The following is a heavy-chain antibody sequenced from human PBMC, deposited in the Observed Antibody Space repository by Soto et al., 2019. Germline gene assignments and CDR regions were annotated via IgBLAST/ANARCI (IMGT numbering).Heavy chain of an antibody. D-gene: IGHD5-12*01. J-gene: IGHJ6*02. CDR1: GGTFSSYT. Sequence: QVQLVQSGAEVKKPGSSVKVSCKASGGTFSSYTISWVRQAPGQGLEWMGRIIPTLGIANYAQKFQGRVTITADKSTSTAYMGLSSLRSEDTAVYYCARARRVGYAPRGYGMDVWGQGTTVTVSS. CDR3: ARARRVGYAPRGYGMDV. CDR2: IIPTLGIA. V-gene: IGHV1-69*02.